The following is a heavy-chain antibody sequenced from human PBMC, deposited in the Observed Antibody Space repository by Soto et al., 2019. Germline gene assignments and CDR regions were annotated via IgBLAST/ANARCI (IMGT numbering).Heavy chain of an antibody. J-gene: IGHJ4*02. D-gene: IGHD6-13*01. CDR3: ARGGEKQPQAAGPFFYIDY. CDR1: GFTFSSYS. CDR2: ISSSSSTI. Sequence: GGSLRLSCAASGFTFSSYSMNWVRQAPGKGLEWVSYISSSSSTIYYEDSVKGRFTISRDNAKNSLYLQMNSLRDEDAAVYYCARGGEKQPQAAGPFFYIDYWGQGTPVTVSS. V-gene: IGHV3-48*02.